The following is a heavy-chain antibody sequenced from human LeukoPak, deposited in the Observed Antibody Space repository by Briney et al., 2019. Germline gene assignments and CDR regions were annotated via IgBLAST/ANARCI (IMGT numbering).Heavy chain of an antibody. CDR3: ARVSHHYYGSGSYGLDY. Sequence: GGSLKLSCAASGFTFSGSAMNWVRQAPGKGLGWVSYISSSSSTIYYADSVKGRFTISRDNAKNSLCLQMNSLRAEDTAVYYCARVSHHYYGSGSYGLDYWGQGTLVTVSS. V-gene: IGHV3-48*04. D-gene: IGHD3-10*01. CDR1: GFTFSGSA. CDR2: ISSSSSTI. J-gene: IGHJ4*02.